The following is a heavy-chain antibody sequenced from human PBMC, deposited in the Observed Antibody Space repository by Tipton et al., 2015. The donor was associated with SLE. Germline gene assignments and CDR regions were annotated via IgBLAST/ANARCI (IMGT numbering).Heavy chain of an antibody. J-gene: IGHJ5*01. CDR3: ARDFGNVGRFDS. CDR1: GFYITSGFN. D-gene: IGHD3-10*01. CDR2: IYHTGTT. Sequence: TLSLICTVSGFYITSGFNWGWIRQPPGKGLEWIGIIYHTGTTKYSPSLQRRVAISVDTSRNQFSLKLNSLTAADTAVYYCARDFGNVGRFDSWGQGTLVTVSS. V-gene: IGHV4-38-2*02.